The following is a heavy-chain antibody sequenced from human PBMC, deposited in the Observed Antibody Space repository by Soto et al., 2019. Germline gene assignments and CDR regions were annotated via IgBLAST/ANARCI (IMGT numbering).Heavy chain of an antibody. Sequence: EVHLVQSGAEMKKPGESVKISCNGSGYIFTNYWIGWVRQMPGKGLEWMGIIYPGDSDTRYSPSFQGQVTISADKSFSAAYLPWRSIKASETAMDFWARRARGNSASDYWGQGPQVTVSS. D-gene: IGHD3-10*01. CDR3: ARRARGNSASDY. J-gene: IGHJ4*02. V-gene: IGHV5-51*03. CDR1: GYIFTNYW. CDR2: IYPGDSDT.